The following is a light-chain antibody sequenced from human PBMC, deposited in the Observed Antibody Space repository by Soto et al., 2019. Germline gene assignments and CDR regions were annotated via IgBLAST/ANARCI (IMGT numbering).Light chain of an antibody. CDR1: QSISSS. V-gene: IGKV1-5*03. CDR3: QQYNSYWT. J-gene: IGKJ1*01. Sequence: DIQMTQSPSTLSASVGDRVTITCRASQSISSSLAWYQQKPGKAPKLLIYKAASLESGVQSRFSGSGYGTEFTLTISSLQPDDFEPYYCQQYNSYWTFGQGTKVEIK. CDR2: KAA.